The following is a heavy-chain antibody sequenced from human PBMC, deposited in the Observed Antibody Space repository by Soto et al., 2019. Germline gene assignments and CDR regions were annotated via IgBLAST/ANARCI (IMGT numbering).Heavy chain of an antibody. CDR2: TYYRSKWYN. D-gene: IGHD6-6*01. J-gene: IGHJ6*02. CDR3: AYQLAPYYYYGMDV. V-gene: IGHV6-1*01. Sequence: SQTLSLTCPISGDSVSSNSAAWNWVRQSPSRGLEWLGRTYYRSKWYNDYAVSVKSRITINPDTSKNQFSLQLNSVTPEDTAVYYCAYQLAPYYYYGMDVCGQGTTVTVSS. CDR1: GDSVSSNSAA.